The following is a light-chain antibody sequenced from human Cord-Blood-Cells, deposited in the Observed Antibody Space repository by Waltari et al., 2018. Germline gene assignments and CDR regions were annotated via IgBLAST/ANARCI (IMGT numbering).Light chain of an antibody. Sequence: DIQMTQSPSSLSASVGDRVTITCQASQDISNYLNWYQQKPGKDPKLLIYDASNLETGFPSRFSGSGSWTDFTFTISSLQPEDIATYYCQQYDNLPYTFGQGTKLEIK. CDR3: QQYDNLPYT. CDR1: QDISNY. CDR2: DAS. J-gene: IGKJ2*01. V-gene: IGKV1-33*01.